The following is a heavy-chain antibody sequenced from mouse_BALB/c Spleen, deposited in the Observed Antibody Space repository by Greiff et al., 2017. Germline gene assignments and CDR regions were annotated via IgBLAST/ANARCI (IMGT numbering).Heavy chain of an antibody. V-gene: IGHV5-6-5*01. Sequence: EVKLVESGGGLVKPGGSLKLSCAASGFTFSSYAMSWVRQTPEKRLEWVASISSGGSTYYPDSVKGRFTISRVNARNILYLQMSSLRSEDTAMYYCAREEGYGNYEAGFAYWGQGTLVTVSA. J-gene: IGHJ3*01. CDR3: AREEGYGNYEAGFAY. CDR2: ISSGGST. D-gene: IGHD2-1*01. CDR1: GFTFSSYA.